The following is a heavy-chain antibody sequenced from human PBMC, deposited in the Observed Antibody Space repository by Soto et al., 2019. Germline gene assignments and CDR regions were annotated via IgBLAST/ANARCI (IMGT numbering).Heavy chain of an antibody. CDR3: ARVNSYGFQYYFDY. J-gene: IGHJ4*02. D-gene: IGHD5-18*01. V-gene: IGHV1-69*01. Sequence: VKVSCKASGGTFSSYAISWVRQAPGQGLEWMGGIIPIFGTANYAQKFQGRVTITADESTSTAYMELSSLRSEDTAVYYCARVNSYGFQYYFDYWGQGTLVTVSS. CDR2: IIPIFGTA. CDR1: GGTFSSYA.